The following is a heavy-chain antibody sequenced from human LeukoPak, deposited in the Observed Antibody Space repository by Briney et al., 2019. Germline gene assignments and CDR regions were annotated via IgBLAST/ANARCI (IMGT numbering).Heavy chain of an antibody. D-gene: IGHD1-26*01. Sequence: ASVKVSCKTSGYTFTGHHIHWVRQAPGQGLEWMGWISFNRGDTNYAQRFQGRVTMTRDTSISTAYMELSRLRSDGTAVYYCAREGEQWELRYGMDVWGQGTTVTVSS. V-gene: IGHV1-2*02. CDR1: GYTFTGHH. CDR3: AREGEQWELRYGMDV. CDR2: ISFNRGDT. J-gene: IGHJ6*02.